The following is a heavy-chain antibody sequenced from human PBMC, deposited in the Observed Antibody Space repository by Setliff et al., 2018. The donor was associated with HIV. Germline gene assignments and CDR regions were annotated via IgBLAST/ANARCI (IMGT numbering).Heavy chain of an antibody. CDR3: ATYLSDNYLDGAFDI. CDR1: GASVSTTGYY. V-gene: IGHV4-39*02. CDR2: TFYSGST. D-gene: IGHD3-3*01. Sequence: LETLSLTCTVSGASVSTTGYYWGWLRQSPGKGLQWIGTTFYSGSTYYNPSLKSRVTISLDTSNNDFSLTLTSVTAADTALYFCATYLSDNYLDGAFDIWGRGTMVTVSS. J-gene: IGHJ3*02.